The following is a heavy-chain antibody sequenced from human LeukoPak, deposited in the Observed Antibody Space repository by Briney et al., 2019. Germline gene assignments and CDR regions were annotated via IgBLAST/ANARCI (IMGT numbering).Heavy chain of an antibody. CDR2: ISALYGHT. CDR3: ARDFYHGHCAGLSCFLLDS. Sequence: ASVKVFCKASGYSFTRFGITGVRQAPGQGLEWMGWISALYGHTNYAQKFQGRVTMTTDTSTSTAYMELRSLRSDDTAVYYCARDFYHGHCAGLSCFLLDSWGQGALVIVSS. CDR1: GYSFTRFG. J-gene: IGHJ4*02. D-gene: IGHD2-8*02. V-gene: IGHV1-18*01.